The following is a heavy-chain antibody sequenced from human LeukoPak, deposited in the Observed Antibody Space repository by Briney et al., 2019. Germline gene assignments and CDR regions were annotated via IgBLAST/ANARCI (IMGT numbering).Heavy chain of an antibody. J-gene: IGHJ6*03. CDR2: ISSDGRYI. V-gene: IGHV3-21*01. D-gene: IGHD2-15*01. Sequence: SGGSLRLSCAASGFTFSTYSMNWVRQAPGKGLEWVSAISSDGRYIYYADSVKGRFTVSRDNAKNSLYPQMNSLSAEDTAVYYCARGRGDCSGGSCPFTTYMDVWGKGTTVTVSS. CDR1: GFTFSTYS. CDR3: ARGRGDCSGGSCPFTTYMDV.